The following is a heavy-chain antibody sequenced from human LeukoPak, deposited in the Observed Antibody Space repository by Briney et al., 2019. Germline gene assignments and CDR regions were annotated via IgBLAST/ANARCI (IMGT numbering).Heavy chain of an antibody. D-gene: IGHD6-13*01. J-gene: IGHJ6*02. V-gene: IGHV4-4*07. CDR2: IYTSGST. Sequence: SETLSLTCTVSGGSISSYYWSWIRQPAGKGLEWIGRIYTSGSTNYNPSLKSRVTMSVDTSKNQFSLKLSSVTAADTAVYYCARGGLSSSWYRYYYGMDVWGQGTTVTVSS. CDR1: GGSISSYY. CDR3: ARGGLSSSWYRYYYGMDV.